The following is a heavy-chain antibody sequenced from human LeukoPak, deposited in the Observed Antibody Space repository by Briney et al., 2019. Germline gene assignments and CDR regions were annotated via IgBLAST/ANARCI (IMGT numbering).Heavy chain of an antibody. CDR3: ARDSSSWMFDY. D-gene: IGHD6-13*01. CDR2: TYHSGST. J-gene: IGHJ4*02. V-gene: IGHV4-38-2*02. CDR1: GCSISSGYY. Sequence: SETLSLTCAVSGCSISSGYYWGWIRQPPGKGLEWIGSTYHSGSTYYNPSLKSRVTISVDTSKNQFSLRLSSVTAADTAVYYCARDSSSWMFDYWGQGTLVTVSS.